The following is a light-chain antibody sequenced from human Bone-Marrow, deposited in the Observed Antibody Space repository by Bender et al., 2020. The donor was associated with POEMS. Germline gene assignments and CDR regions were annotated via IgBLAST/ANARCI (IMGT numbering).Light chain of an antibody. Sequence: QSVLTQPPSVSAAPGQKVTISCSGGSSNIGNNYVSWYQQFPGTAPKLLIFDNDKRPSSIPDRFSGSKSGTSATLGITGLQTGDEADYYCGTWDTRLSAWVFGGGTKVTVL. CDR3: GTWDTRLSAWV. CDR2: DND. J-gene: IGLJ3*02. CDR1: SSNIGNNY. V-gene: IGLV1-51*01.